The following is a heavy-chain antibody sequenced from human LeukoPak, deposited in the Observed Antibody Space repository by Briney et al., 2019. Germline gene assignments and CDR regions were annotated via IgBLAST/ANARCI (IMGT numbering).Heavy chain of an antibody. CDR3: ARGGRQQLVRTHDGFDI. J-gene: IGHJ3*02. D-gene: IGHD6-13*01. CDR2: ISYDGSNK. V-gene: IGHV3-30*09. Sequence: GRSLRLSCAASGFTFSGYAMHWVRQAPGKGLEWVAVISYDGSNKYWADSVKGRFAISRDNSKNTLNLQMNSLRAEDTAVYYCARGGRQQLVRTHDGFDIWGQGTMVTVSS. CDR1: GFTFSGYA.